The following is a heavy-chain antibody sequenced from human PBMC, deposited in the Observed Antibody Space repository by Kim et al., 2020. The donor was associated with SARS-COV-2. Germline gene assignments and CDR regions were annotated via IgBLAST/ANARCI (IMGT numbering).Heavy chain of an antibody. CDR2: ISYDGSNK. CDR3: AREADSSSWYGPPHFDY. J-gene: IGHJ4*01. Sequence: GGSLRLSCAASGFTFSSYAMHWVRQAPGKGLEWVAVISYDGSNKYYADSVKGRFTISRDNSKNTLYLQMNSLRAEDTAVYYCAREADSSSWYGPPHFDY. D-gene: IGHD6-13*01. V-gene: IGHV3-30*04. CDR1: GFTFSSYA.